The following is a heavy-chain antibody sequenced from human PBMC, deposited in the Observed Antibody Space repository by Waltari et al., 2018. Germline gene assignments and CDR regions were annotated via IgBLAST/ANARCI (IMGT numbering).Heavy chain of an antibody. CDR2: INSDGSST. CDR3: ARVFSVGATNKDAFDI. Sequence: EVQLVESGGGLVRPGGSLRLSCAASGFTFSSYWMHWVRQAPGKGLGLVSRINSDGSSTSYADSVKGRFTISRDNAKNTLYLQMNSLRAEDTAVYYCARVFSVGATNKDAFDIWGQGTMVTVSS. J-gene: IGHJ3*02. D-gene: IGHD1-26*01. CDR1: GFTFSSYW. V-gene: IGHV3-74*01.